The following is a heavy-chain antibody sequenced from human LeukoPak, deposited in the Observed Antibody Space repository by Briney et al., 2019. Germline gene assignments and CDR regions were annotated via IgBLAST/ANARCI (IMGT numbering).Heavy chain of an antibody. CDR1: GFTFSDYY. Sequence: PGGSLRLSCAASGFTFSDYYMSWIRQAPGKGPEWVSYISSSGSTIYYADSVKGRFTISRDNAKNSLYLQMNSLRAEDTAVYYCARIGDPGGDNWFDPWGQGTLVTVSS. J-gene: IGHJ5*02. D-gene: IGHD2-21*02. CDR3: ARIGDPGGDNWFDP. CDR2: ISSSGSTI. V-gene: IGHV3-11*01.